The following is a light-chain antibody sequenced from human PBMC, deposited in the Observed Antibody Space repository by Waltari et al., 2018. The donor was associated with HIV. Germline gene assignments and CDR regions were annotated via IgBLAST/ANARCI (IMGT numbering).Light chain of an antibody. CDR1: SWHSRYA. Sequence: QLVLPQSPSAAASLAASVKLTCTRSSWHSRYAIAWHQQQPEKGPRFLMKRNGDGSHSKGDGIPDRFSGSSSGAERYLTISSLQSEDEADYYCQTWGTGVVFGGGTKLTVL. CDR3: QTWGTGVV. V-gene: IGLV4-69*01. CDR2: RNGDGSH. J-gene: IGLJ2*01.